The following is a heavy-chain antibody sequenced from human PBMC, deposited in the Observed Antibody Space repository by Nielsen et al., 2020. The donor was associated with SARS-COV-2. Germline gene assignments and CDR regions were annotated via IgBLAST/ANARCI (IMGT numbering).Heavy chain of an antibody. D-gene: IGHD2-2*01. CDR2: INPSGGST. J-gene: IGHJ6*02. CDR3: AIQLGYCSSSTCPHGMDV. V-gene: IGHV1-46*01. CDR1: GYTFTSYY. Sequence: ASVKVSCKASGYTFTSYYMHWVRQAPGQGLEWMGIINPSGGSTSYAQKFQGRVTMTRDTSTSTVYMELSSLRAEDTAVYYCAIQLGYCSSSTCPHGMDVWGQGTTVTVSS.